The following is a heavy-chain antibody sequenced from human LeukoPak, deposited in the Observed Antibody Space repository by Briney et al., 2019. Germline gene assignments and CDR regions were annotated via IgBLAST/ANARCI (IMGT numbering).Heavy chain of an antibody. J-gene: IGHJ4*02. CDR3: TTDPQSIVVVIYRKDQDPSKDDY. CDR2: ISSDGSNK. CDR1: GFTFSNYA. Sequence: PGGSLRLSCTVSGFTFSNYAMHWVRQAPGKGLEWVAVISSDGSNKYYADSVKGRFTISRDNSKNTLYLQMNSLKTEDTAVYYCTTDPQSIVVVIYRKDQDPSKDDYWGQGTLVTVSS. D-gene: IGHD3-22*01. V-gene: IGHV3-30*04.